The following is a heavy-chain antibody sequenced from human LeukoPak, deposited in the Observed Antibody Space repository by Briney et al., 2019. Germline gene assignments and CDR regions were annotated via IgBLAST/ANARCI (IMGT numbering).Heavy chain of an antibody. CDR3: ARSRIAVAANWFDP. Sequence: SQTLSLTCTVSGGSVSSGSSFWDWIRQPAGKGLEWIGRNYTTGSTNYNPSLKSRVTISVDTSKNQFSLKLRSVTAADTAVYYCARSRIAVAANWFDPWGQGTLVTVSS. CDR2: NYTTGST. V-gene: IGHV4-61*02. CDR1: GGSVSSGSSF. J-gene: IGHJ5*02. D-gene: IGHD6-19*01.